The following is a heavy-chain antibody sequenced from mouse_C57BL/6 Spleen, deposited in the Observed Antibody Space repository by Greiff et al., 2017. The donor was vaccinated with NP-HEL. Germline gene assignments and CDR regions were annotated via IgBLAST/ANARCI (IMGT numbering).Heavy chain of an antibody. CDR3: ARNWDGYYAMDY. CDR2: IYPGSGNT. CDR1: GYSFTSYY. J-gene: IGHJ4*01. D-gene: IGHD4-1*01. Sequence: VQLQQSGPELVKPGASVKISCKASGYSFTSYYIHWVKQRPGQGLEWIGWIYPGSGNTKYNEKFKGKATLTADTSSSTAYMQLSSLTSEDSAVYYCARNWDGYYAMDYWGQGTSVTVSS. V-gene: IGHV1-66*01.